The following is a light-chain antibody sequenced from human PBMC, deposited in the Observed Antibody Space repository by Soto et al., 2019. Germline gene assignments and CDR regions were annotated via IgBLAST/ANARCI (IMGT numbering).Light chain of an antibody. CDR3: QQVESYPST. J-gene: IGKJ4*01. V-gene: IGKV1-5*01. CDR2: HAS. CDR1: QNIRSR. Sequence: DFQMTQSPSTLSASVGDRVTITCRASQNIRSRLAWFQQKPGKAPKLLIYHASTLESGVPSRFSGSGSGTEFTLTISSLQPEDFATYFCQQVESYPSTFGGGTKVDI.